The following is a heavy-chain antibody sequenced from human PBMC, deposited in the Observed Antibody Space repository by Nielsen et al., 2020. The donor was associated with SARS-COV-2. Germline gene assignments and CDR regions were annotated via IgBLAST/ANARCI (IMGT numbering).Heavy chain of an antibody. V-gene: IGHV3-21*01. CDR2: ISSSSSYI. Sequence: GGSLRLSCAASGFTFSSYGMNWVRQAPGKGLEWVSSISSSSSYIYYADSVKGRFTISRDNAKNSLYLQMNSLRAEDTAVYYCVRPAANVGWGYYYYMDVWGKGTTVTVSS. CDR1: GFTFSSYG. D-gene: IGHD2-2*01. J-gene: IGHJ6*03. CDR3: VRPAANVGWGYYYYMDV.